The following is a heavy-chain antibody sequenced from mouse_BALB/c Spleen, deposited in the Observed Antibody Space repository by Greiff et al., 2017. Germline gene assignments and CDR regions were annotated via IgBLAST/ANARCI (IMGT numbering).Heavy chain of an antibody. J-gene: IGHJ4*01. V-gene: IGHV3-6*02. CDR1: GYSITSGYY. CDR3: ARSYYPYAMDY. Sequence: EVKLVESGPGLVKPSQSLSLTCSVTGYSITSGYYWNWIRQFPGNKLEWMGYISYDGSNNYNPSLKNRISITRDTSKNQFFLKLNSVTTEDTATYYCARSYYPYAMDYWGQGTSVTVSS. CDR2: ISYDGSN. D-gene: IGHD2-10*01.